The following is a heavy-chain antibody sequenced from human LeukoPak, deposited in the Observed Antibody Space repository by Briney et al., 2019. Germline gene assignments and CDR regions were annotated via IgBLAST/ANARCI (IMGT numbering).Heavy chain of an antibody. Sequence: ASVKVSCKASGYTFISYSMNWVRQAPGQGLEWMGGIIPMFGTAKYAQKFQGRVTITADKSTSTAYMELSSLRSEDTAVYYCASGTTDIVVVPATLRNYYFDYWGQGTLVTVSS. V-gene: IGHV1-69*06. CDR3: ASGTTDIVVVPATLRNYYFDY. D-gene: IGHD2-2*01. CDR2: IIPMFGTA. J-gene: IGHJ4*02. CDR1: GYTFISYS.